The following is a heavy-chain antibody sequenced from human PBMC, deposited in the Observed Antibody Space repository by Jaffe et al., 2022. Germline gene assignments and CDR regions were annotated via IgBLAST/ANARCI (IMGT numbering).Heavy chain of an antibody. V-gene: IGHV4-59*01. CDR1: GGSISSYY. J-gene: IGHJ6*03. D-gene: IGHD2-15*01. CDR3: ARDQGYRGPPGNMDV. CDR2: IYYSGST. Sequence: QVQLQESGPGLVKPSETLSLTCTVSGGSISSYYWSWIRQPPGKGLEWIGYIYYSGSTNYNPSLKSRVTISVDTSKNQFSLKLSSVTAADTAVYYCARDQGYRGPPGNMDVWGKGTTVTVSS.